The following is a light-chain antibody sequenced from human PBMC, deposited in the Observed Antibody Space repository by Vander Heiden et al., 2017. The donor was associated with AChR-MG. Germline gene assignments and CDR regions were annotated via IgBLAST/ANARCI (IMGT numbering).Light chain of an antibody. V-gene: IGKV3-11*01. CDR3: QQRSDWPRT. J-gene: IGKJ1*01. CDR1: QDIGSY. CDR2: DAS. Sequence: EIVLTQSPATLSLSPGERVTLSCRASQDIGSYLAWYQQKPGQPPRLLIYDASNRAAGIPVRFSGSGSGTDFILTISSLEPEDFAVYYCQQRSDWPRTFGQGTKVEIK.